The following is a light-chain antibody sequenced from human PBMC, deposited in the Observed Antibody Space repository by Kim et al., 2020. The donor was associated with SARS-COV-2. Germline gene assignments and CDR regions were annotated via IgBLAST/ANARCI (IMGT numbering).Light chain of an antibody. CDR3: RQYGSPGV. CDR2: GAS. Sequence: EIVLTQSPGTLSLSPGERATLSCRASQSVGSSYLAWYQQKPGQAPRLLIYGASSRATGIPDRFSGSGSGTDFTLTISRLEPEDFAVYYCRQYGSPGVFGGGTKVDIK. J-gene: IGKJ4*01. V-gene: IGKV3-20*01. CDR1: QSVGSSY.